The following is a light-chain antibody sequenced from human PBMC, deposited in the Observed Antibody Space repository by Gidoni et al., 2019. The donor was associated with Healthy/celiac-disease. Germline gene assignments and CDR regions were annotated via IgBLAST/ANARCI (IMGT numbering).Light chain of an antibody. Sequence: DVVVSQSPLSLPVTPGEPASIPCMSSQLLLHSNGYNYLDWYLQKPGQSPQLLIYLGSNRASGVPDRFSGSGSGTDFTLKISRVEAEDVGVYYCMQALQTPRFTFGPGTKVDIK. J-gene: IGKJ3*01. CDR3: MQALQTPRFT. V-gene: IGKV2-28*01. CDR2: LGS. CDR1: QLLLHSNGYNY.